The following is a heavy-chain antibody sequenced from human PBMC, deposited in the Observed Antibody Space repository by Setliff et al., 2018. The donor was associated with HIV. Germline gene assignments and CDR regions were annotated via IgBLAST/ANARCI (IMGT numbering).Heavy chain of an antibody. CDR2: IYYSGST. CDR3: ARAVYYFDF. Sequence: PSETLSLTCTVSDDFITSYYWSWIRQPPGKGLEWIGYIYYSGSTNYNPSLKSRVTISLDMSTSQFSLRLSSVTAADTAVYYCARAVYYFDFWG. D-gene: IGHD1-20*01. V-gene: IGHV4-59*01. J-gene: IGHJ4*01. CDR1: DDFITSYY.